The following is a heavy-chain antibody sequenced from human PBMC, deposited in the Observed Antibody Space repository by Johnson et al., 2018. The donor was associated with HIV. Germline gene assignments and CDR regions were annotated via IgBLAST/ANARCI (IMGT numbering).Heavy chain of an antibody. CDR3: AKGATGDKTVGSERDDAFDV. CDR1: GFTFDDYA. V-gene: IGHV3-9*01. CDR2: IRWNGGSI. J-gene: IGHJ3*01. D-gene: IGHD1-26*01. Sequence: EVQLVESGGGLVQPGGSLRLSCAASGFTFDDYAMHWVRQVPGKGLEWVSCIRWNGGSIGYADSVKGRFTIYRDNAKNPLNLQMSSLRAEDTALYYCAKGATGDKTVGSERDDAFDVWGQGTMVTVSS.